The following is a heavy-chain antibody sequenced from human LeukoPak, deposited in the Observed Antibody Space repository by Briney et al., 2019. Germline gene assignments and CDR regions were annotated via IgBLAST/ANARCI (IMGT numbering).Heavy chain of an antibody. D-gene: IGHD3-9*01. Sequence: GGSLRLSCAASGFTFTNYNMHWVRQIPGKGLQWVAAILYDGSIKYYAESVKGRFSVYRDNSNYTLYLQMNSLKTEDTALYSCANFDGDSQAFHIWGQGTMVTVSS. J-gene: IGHJ3*02. CDR2: ILYDGSIK. V-gene: IGHV3-30*18. CDR3: ANFDGDSQAFHI. CDR1: GFTFTNYN.